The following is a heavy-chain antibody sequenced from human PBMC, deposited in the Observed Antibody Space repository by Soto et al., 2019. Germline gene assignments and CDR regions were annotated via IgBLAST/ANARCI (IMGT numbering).Heavy chain of an antibody. V-gene: IGHV3-30*18. CDR2: ISYDGSNK. CDR1: GFTFSSYG. D-gene: IGHD1-1*01. J-gene: IGHJ5*02. Sequence: GGSLRLSCAASGFTFSSYGMHWVRQAPGKGLEWVAVISYDGSNKYYTDSVKGRFTISRDNSKNTLYLQMNSLIAEDTAVYYCAKDRATGTPNWFDPWGQGTLVTAPQ. CDR3: AKDRATGTPNWFDP.